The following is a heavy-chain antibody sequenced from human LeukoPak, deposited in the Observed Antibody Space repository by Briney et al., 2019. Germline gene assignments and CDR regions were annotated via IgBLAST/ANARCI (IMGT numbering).Heavy chain of an antibody. D-gene: IGHD5-24*01. CDR1: GFTFSSYA. Sequence: PGGSLRLSCAASGFTFSSYAMSWVRQAPGKGLECVSAISGSGGSTYYADSVKGRFTISRDNSKNTLYLQMNSLRAEDTAVYYCAKDQDGYNFVPDYWGQGTLVTVSS. CDR3: AKDQDGYNFVPDY. J-gene: IGHJ4*02. CDR2: ISGSGGST. V-gene: IGHV3-23*01.